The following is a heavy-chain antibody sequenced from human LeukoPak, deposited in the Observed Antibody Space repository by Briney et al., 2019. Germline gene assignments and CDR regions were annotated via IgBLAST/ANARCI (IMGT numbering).Heavy chain of an antibody. CDR2: IHNSRGT. D-gene: IGHD4-23*01. CDR3: GKVGGNSNS. J-gene: IGHJ5*02. Sequence: SETLSLTCTVSGGSITSDIFYWNWIRQHPGKGLEWIGSIHNSRGTSYNPSLESRLTISVDTSGNQFFLKMSYVTAADTAMYYCGKVGGNSNSWGQGTLVTVSS. CDR1: GGSITSDIFY. V-gene: IGHV4-31*03.